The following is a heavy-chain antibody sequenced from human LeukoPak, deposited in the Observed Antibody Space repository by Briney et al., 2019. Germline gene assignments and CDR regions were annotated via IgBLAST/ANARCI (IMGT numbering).Heavy chain of an antibody. V-gene: IGHV3-23*01. J-gene: IGHJ4*02. D-gene: IGHD5-12*01. CDR3: AKARHGTPLIVATIHISDY. CDR1: GFTFSSYA. Sequence: PGGSLRLSCAASGFTFSSYAMSWVRQAPGKGLEWVSAISGSGGSTYYADSVKGRFTISRDNSKNTLYLQMNSLRAEDTAVYYCAKARHGTPLIVATIHISDYWGQGTLVTVSS. CDR2: ISGSGGST.